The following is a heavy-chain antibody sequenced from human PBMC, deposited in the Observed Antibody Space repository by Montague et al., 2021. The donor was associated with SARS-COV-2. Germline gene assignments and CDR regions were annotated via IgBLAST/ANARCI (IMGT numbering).Heavy chain of an antibody. Sequence: SLRLSCAAPGFTFSSYEMNWVRQAPGKGLEWVSYISSSGSTIYYADSVKGRFTISRDNAKNSLYLQMNSLRAEDTAVYYCARDRPWIQLWSYYYYGMDVWGQGTTVTASS. D-gene: IGHD5-18*01. CDR1: GFTFSSYE. CDR3: ARDRPWIQLWSYYYYGMDV. V-gene: IGHV3-48*03. CDR2: ISSSGSTI. J-gene: IGHJ6*02.